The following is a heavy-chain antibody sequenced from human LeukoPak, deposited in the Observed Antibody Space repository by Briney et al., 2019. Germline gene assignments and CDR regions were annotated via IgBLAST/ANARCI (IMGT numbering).Heavy chain of an antibody. J-gene: IGHJ5*02. CDR3: ARDSGYSYGFNWFDP. CDR2: IIPIFGTA. D-gene: IGHD5-18*01. CDR1: GGTFSSYA. V-gene: IGHV1-69*05. Sequence: SVKVSCKASGGTFSSYAISWVRQAPGQGLEWMGRIIPIFGTANYAQKFQGRVTITTDESTSTAYMELSSLRSEDAAVYYCARDSGYSYGFNWFDPWGQGTLVTVSS.